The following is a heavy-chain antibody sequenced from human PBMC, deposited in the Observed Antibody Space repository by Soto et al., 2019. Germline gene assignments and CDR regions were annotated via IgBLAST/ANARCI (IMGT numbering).Heavy chain of an antibody. Sequence: SVKVSCKASGGTFSSYAISWVRQAPGQGLEWMGGIIPIFGTANYAQKFQGRVTITADESTSTACMELSSLRSEDTAVYYCARMTGDYYDSPFDYWGQGTLVTVSS. CDR2: IIPIFGTA. D-gene: IGHD3-22*01. V-gene: IGHV1-69*13. J-gene: IGHJ4*02. CDR3: ARMTGDYYDSPFDY. CDR1: GGTFSSYA.